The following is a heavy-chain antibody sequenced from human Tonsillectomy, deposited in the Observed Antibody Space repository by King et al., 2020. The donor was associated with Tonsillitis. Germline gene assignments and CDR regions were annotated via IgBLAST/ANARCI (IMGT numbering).Heavy chain of an antibody. CDR2: ISYDGSNK. V-gene: IGHV3-33*01. J-gene: IGHJ4*02. Sequence: VQLVESGGGVVQPGRSLRLSCAASGFTFSSYGMHRVRQAPGKGLEWVAVISYDGSNKYYADSVKGRFTISRDNSKNTLYLQMNSLRAEDTAVYYCARGHTAMVPYFDYWGQGTLVTVSS. CDR3: ARGHTAMVPYFDY. CDR1: GFTFSSYG. D-gene: IGHD5-18*01.